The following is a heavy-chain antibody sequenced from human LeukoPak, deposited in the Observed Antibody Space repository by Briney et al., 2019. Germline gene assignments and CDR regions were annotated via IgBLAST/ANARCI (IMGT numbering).Heavy chain of an antibody. CDR3: AKGPPYGGNPPGGSF. V-gene: IGHV3-23*01. CDR1: GFTFSSYA. CDR2: ISGSGGST. D-gene: IGHD4-23*01. Sequence: PGGSLRLSCAASGFTFSSYAMSWVRQAPGKGLEWVSAISGSGGSTYYADSVKGRFTISRDNSKNTLSLQMNSLRAEDTAVYYCAKGPPYGGNPPGGSFWGQGTLVTVSS. J-gene: IGHJ4*02.